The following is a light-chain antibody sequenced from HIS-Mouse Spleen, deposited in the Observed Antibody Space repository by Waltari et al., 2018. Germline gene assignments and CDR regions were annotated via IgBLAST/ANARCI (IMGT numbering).Light chain of an antibody. V-gene: IGLV3-10*01. CDR1: ALPKKY. Sequence: SYELTQPPSVSVSPGQTARITCSGDALPKKYAYWYQQKSGQAPVLVIYEDSKRPSGIPVRLSGSRSGTMATWTISGAQVEDEADYYCYSTDSSGNHRVFGGGTKLTVL. J-gene: IGLJ2*01. CDR2: EDS. CDR3: YSTDSSGNHRV.